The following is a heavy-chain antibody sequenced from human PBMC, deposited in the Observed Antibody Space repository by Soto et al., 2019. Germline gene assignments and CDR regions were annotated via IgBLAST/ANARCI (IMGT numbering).Heavy chain of an antibody. D-gene: IGHD6-6*01. J-gene: IGHJ6*03. CDR2: MNPQTGNT. V-gene: IGHV1-8*01. CDR3: ARLSEESSSSNYYYFYMDV. Sequence: QVQLVQSGSEGKEPGASMKISCQASGYTFTRYYITWVRQATGQGLEWMGSMNPQTGNTAYAEKFQGRVTMTRSTSINTAYMELSALRSEDTAVYYCARLSEESSSSNYYYFYMDVWGKGSTVTVSS. CDR1: GYTFTRYY.